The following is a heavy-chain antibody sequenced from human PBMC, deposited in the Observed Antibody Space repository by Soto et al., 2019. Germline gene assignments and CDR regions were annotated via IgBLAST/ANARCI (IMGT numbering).Heavy chain of an antibody. J-gene: IGHJ4*02. CDR2: IKSKPDGGTT. V-gene: IGHV3-15*01. CDR1: GFTFSNAW. Sequence: GGSLRLSCIGSGFTFSNAWINWVRQAPGKGLEWVGRIKSKPDGGTTDYAAPVKGRFTISRDDSKNTVYLQMNSLKTEDTALYFCVTGQYCDYWGQGTLVTVSS. CDR3: VTGQYCDY.